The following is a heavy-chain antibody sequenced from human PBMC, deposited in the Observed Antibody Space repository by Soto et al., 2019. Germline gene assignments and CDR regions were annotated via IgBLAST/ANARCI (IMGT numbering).Heavy chain of an antibody. D-gene: IGHD2-21*02. CDR1: GGSISGYY. J-gene: IGHJ6*02. V-gene: IGHV4-59*01. CDR3: TRDGDGRMTTNPYYYYGMDV. CDR2: VYYGGGA. Sequence: SETLSLTCTVSGGSISGYYWSWIRQPPGKGLEWIGNVYYGGGAKYNPPVKRRVSISVDTSKNQLSLNLSSVTAADTAVYYCTRDGDGRMTTNPYYYYGMDVWGPGITVTVS.